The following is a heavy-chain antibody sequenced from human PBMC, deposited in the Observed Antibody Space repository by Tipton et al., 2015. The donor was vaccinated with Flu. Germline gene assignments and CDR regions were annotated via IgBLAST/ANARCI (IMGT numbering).Heavy chain of an antibody. Sequence: QVQLVQPGAEVKKPGASVRISCTASGYTFTNYNMHWVRQAPGQGPEWMGIIYPSGGGTTYAQRFQGRVTLTRDKSTSTVYMELSSLRSEDTAFYYCARDRGFGAYTFDYWGQGTLVTVAS. CDR2: IYPSGGGT. D-gene: IGHD3-10*01. V-gene: IGHV1-46*01. J-gene: IGHJ4*02. CDR1: GYTFTNYN. CDR3: ARDRGFGAYTFDY.